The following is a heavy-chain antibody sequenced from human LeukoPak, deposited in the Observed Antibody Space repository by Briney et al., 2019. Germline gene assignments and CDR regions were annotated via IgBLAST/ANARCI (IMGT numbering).Heavy chain of an antibody. V-gene: IGHV1-2*02. D-gene: IGHD6-19*01. CDR3: ARGPPSGWSDFDY. J-gene: IGHJ4*02. CDR1: GYTFTGYY. Sequence: ASVKVSCKASGYTFTGYYMHWVRQAPGQGLEWMGWINPNSGGTNYAQKFQGRVTMTRDTSISTACMELSRLRSDDTAVYYCARGPPSGWSDFDYWGQGTLVTVSS. CDR2: INPNSGGT.